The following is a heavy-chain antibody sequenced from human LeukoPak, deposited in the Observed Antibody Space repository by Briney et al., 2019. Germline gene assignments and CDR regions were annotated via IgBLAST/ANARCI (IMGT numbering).Heavy chain of an antibody. CDR3: ARDKYGDSGAFDY. V-gene: IGHV3-21*01. CDR2: ISSSSSYI. Sequence: GVSLRLSCAASGFTFSSYSMNWVRQAPGKGLEWVSSISSSSSYIYYADSVKGRFTISRDNAKNSLYLQMNSLRAEDTAVYYCARDKYGDSGAFDYWGQGTLVTVSS. CDR1: GFTFSSYS. J-gene: IGHJ4*02. D-gene: IGHD4-17*01.